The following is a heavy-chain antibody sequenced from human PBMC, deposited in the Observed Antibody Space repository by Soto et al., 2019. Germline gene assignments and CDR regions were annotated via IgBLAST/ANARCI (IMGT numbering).Heavy chain of an antibody. CDR1: GFTFSDYS. CDR2: ISTRSSYI. CDR3: VRDQSGDHHFWSGYLNSGYFQH. Sequence: EVQLVESGGGLVNPGGSLRLSCAASGFTFSDYSMNWVRQAPGKGLEWVSSISTRSSYIYYTDSVKGRFTTSRDDAKNSLHPQMISLRAEDTAIYYCVRDQSGDHHFWSGYLNSGYFQHWGQGTLFTVSS. D-gene: IGHD3-3*02. V-gene: IGHV3-21*02. J-gene: IGHJ1*01.